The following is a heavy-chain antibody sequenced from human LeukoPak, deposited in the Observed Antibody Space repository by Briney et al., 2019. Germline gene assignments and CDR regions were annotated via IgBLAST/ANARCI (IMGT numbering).Heavy chain of an antibody. CDR1: GFTVRSNY. CDR3: AREYCSSTSCYDGFDY. CDR2: IYSGGST. J-gene: IGHJ4*02. Sequence: PGGSLRLSCAASGFTVRSNYMNWVRQAPGKGLEWVSVIYSGGSTYYADSVKGRFTISRDNSKNTVYLQMNGLRVEDTAVYYCAREYCSSTSCYDGFDYWGQGTLVTVSS. V-gene: IGHV3-53*01. D-gene: IGHD2-2*01.